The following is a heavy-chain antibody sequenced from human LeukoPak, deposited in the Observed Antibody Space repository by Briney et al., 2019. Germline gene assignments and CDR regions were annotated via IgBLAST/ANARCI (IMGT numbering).Heavy chain of an antibody. D-gene: IGHD5-24*01. CDR3: ARPDGYNYPY. J-gene: IGHJ4*02. CDR2: ISSSGGTI. CDR1: GFTFSDYY. Sequence: GSLRLSGAASGFTFSDYYMSWIRQAPGKGLEWVSYISSSGGTIYYADSVKGRFTISRDNSKNSLYLQMNSLRAEDTAVYHCARPDGYNYPYWGQGTLVTVSS. V-gene: IGHV3-11*04.